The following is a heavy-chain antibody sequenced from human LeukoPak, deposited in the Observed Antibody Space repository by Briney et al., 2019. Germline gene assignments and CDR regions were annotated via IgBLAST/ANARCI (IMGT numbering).Heavy chain of an antibody. Sequence: SETLSLTCAVYGGSFSGYYWSWIRRPPGKGLEWIGEINHSGSTNYNPSLKSRVTISVDTSKNQFSLKLTSVTAADTAVYYCAKNAYYCLDYWGQGALVTVSS. CDR1: GGSFSGYY. V-gene: IGHV4-34*01. CDR2: INHSGST. J-gene: IGHJ4*02. CDR3: AKNAYYCLDY. D-gene: IGHD3-16*01.